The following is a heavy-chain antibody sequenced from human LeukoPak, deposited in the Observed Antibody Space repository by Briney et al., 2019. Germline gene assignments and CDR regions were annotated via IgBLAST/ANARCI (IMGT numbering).Heavy chain of an antibody. V-gene: IGHV4-39*01. CDR2: LSYNGNS. J-gene: IGHJ5*01. Sequence: SETLTLTCTVSGGSISSSSYYWGWIRQPPGKGLEWIASLSYNGNSYYNPSLKGRLTLSIDTSKNQFSLRLRSVTVADTAVYYCGRLWVVVVASTPSPTCFDSWGQGTLVTASS. CDR3: GRLWVVVVASTPSPTCFDS. D-gene: IGHD2-15*01. CDR1: GGSISSSSYY.